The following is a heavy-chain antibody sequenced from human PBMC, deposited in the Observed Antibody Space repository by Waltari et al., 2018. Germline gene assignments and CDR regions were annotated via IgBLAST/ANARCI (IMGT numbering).Heavy chain of an antibody. Sequence: QVQLQQWGAGLLKPSETLSLTCAVYGGSFSGYYWSWIRQPPGKGLEWIGEINQSGSTNYNPSLTSRVTISVDTSKNQFSLKLSSVTAADTAVYYCARVVVVPAARRVYYYGMDVWGQGTTVTVSS. CDR2: INQSGST. V-gene: IGHV4-34*01. CDR3: ARVVVVPAARRVYYYGMDV. D-gene: IGHD2-2*01. J-gene: IGHJ6*02. CDR1: GGSFSGYY.